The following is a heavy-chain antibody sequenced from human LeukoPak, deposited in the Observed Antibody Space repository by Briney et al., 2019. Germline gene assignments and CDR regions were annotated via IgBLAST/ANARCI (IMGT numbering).Heavy chain of an antibody. D-gene: IGHD3-22*01. J-gene: IGHJ4*02. Sequence: PGRSLRLSCAASGFTFDDYAMHWVRHAPGKGLEWVSGISWNSGSIGYADSVKGRFTISRDNAKNSLYLQMNSLRAEDTALYYCAKAPRRYYYDSSGYYGSYFDYWGQGTLVTVSS. V-gene: IGHV3-9*01. CDR2: ISWNSGSI. CDR1: GFTFDDYA. CDR3: AKAPRRYYYDSSGYYGSYFDY.